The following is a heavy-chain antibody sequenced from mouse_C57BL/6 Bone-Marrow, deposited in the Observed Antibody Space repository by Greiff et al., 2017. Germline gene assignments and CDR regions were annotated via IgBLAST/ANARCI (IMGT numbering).Heavy chain of an antibody. CDR3: ARYYYGSSFWFAY. CDR2: IDPSDSYT. Sequence: QVQLQQPGAELVMPGASVKLSCKASGYTFTSYWMHWVKQRPGQGLEWIGEIDPSDSYTNYNQKFKGKSTLTVDKSSSTAYMPLSSLTSEDSAVYDCARYYYGSSFWFAYWGQGTLVTVSA. D-gene: IGHD1-1*01. J-gene: IGHJ3*01. CDR1: GYTFTSYW. V-gene: IGHV1-69*01.